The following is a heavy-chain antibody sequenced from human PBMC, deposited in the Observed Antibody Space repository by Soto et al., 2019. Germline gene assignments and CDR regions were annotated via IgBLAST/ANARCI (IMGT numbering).Heavy chain of an antibody. V-gene: IGHV4-4*07. CDR1: YVAFTSYT. J-gene: IGHJ4*02. CDR3: ARDPRSAYYYAH. D-gene: IGHD3-3*01. Sequence: SELRSFTCIVSYVAFTSYTLICVLQPANKGLEWIVRVFSSVSATYIPSLKSRVTISVDTSKNQFSLKLTSVTAADTAVYYCARDPRSAYYYAHLGQGTLVTVSS. CDR2: VFSSVSA.